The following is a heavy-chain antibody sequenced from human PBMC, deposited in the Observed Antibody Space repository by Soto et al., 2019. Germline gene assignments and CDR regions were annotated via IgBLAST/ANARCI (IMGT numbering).Heavy chain of an antibody. Sequence: ASVKVSCKASGYTFTSYGISWVRQAPGQGLERMGWISAYNGNTNYAQKLQGRVTMTTDTSTSTAYMELRSLRSDDTAVYYCARVPYYDFWSGYLTQPYYYYMDVWGKGTTVTVSS. CDR2: ISAYNGNT. J-gene: IGHJ6*03. CDR3: ARVPYYDFWSGYLTQPYYYYMDV. D-gene: IGHD3-3*01. CDR1: GYTFTSYG. V-gene: IGHV1-18*01.